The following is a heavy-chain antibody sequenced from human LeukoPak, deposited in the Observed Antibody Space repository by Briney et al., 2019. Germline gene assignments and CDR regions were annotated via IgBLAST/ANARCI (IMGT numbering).Heavy chain of an antibody. Sequence: GGSLRLSCAASGFSFNNFAMYWVRQAPGKRLEWVSGIFGSGGSAHYTDSVKGRFTISRDNSKSTVYLQMTSLRPEDTAVYYCGKTTTGYSSGRYPGWPIDYWGQGTLVTVSS. CDR2: IFGSGGSA. J-gene: IGHJ4*02. D-gene: IGHD6-19*01. CDR3: GKTTTGYSSGRYPGWPIDY. V-gene: IGHV3-23*01. CDR1: GFSFNNFA.